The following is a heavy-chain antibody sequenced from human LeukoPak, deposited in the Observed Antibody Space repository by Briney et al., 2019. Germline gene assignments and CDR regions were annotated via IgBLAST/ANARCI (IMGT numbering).Heavy chain of an antibody. CDR1: GGSFSGYY. V-gene: IGHV4-34*01. D-gene: IGHD3-10*01. CDR2: INHSGST. CDR3: ARTRLMRGSGSYWGNPDY. Sequence: PSEILSLTCAVYGGSFSGYYWSWIRQPPGKGLEWIGEINHSGSTNYNPSLKSRVTISVDTSKNQFSLKLSSVTAADTAVYYCARTRLMRGSGSYWGNPDYWGQGTLVTVSS. J-gene: IGHJ4*02.